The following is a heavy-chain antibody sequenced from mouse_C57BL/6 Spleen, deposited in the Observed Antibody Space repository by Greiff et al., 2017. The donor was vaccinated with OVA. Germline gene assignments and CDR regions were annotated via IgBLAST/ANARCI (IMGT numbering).Heavy chain of an antibody. CDR1: GFTFSSYA. J-gene: IGHJ4*01. Sequence: EVNVVESGEGLVKPGGSLKLSCAASGFTFSSYAMSWVRQTPEKRLEWVAYISSGGDYIYYADTVKGRFTISRDNARNTLYRQMSSLKSDDTAMYYCTIYYSNYFYAMDYWGQGTSVTVSS. V-gene: IGHV5-9-1*02. D-gene: IGHD2-5*01. CDR2: ISSGGDYI. CDR3: TIYYSNYFYAMDY.